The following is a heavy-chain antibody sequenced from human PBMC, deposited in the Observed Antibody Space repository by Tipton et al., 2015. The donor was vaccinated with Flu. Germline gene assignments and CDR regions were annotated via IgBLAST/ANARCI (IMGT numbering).Heavy chain of an antibody. D-gene: IGHD6-19*01. CDR1: GYTFTSYG. Sequence: QLVQSGAEVKKPGASVKVSCKASGYTFTSYGISWVRQAPGQGLEWMGWISAYNGNTNYAQKLQDRVTMTTDTSTSTAYMELRGLRSGDPAVYYCARALGQWLVRNWFDPWGQGTLVTVSS. CDR3: ARALGQWLVRNWFDP. V-gene: IGHV1-18*01. J-gene: IGHJ5*02. CDR2: ISAYNGNT.